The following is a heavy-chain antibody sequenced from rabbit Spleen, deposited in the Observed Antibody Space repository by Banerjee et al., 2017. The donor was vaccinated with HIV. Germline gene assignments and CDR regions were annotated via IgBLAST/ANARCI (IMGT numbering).Heavy chain of an antibody. CDR2: IVGSSSGFT. D-gene: IGHD7-1*01. CDR3: ARDTGIIFSSYCIDL. Sequence: QSLEESGGDLVKPGASLTLTCKASGFSFSSSDYMCWVRQAPGKGLEWISCIVGSSSGFTYSATWAKGRFTCSKTSSTTVTLQMTSLTAADTATYFCARDTGIIFSSYCIDLWGPGTLVTVS. V-gene: IGHV1S40*01. CDR1: GFSFSSSDY. J-gene: IGHJ6*01.